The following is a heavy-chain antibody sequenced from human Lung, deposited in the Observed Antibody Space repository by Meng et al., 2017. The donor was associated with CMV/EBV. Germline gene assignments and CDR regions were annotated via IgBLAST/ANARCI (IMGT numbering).Heavy chain of an antibody. V-gene: IGHV5-51*01. J-gene: IGHJ3*02. D-gene: IGHD2-8*01. CDR1: FTGYW. CDR2: IYPGDSDT. CDR3: AGTGYCTNGVCYGDAFDI. Sequence: FTGYWIGWVRQMPGKGLEWMGIIYPGDSDTRYSPSFQGQVTISADKSISTAYLQWSSLKASDTAMYYCAGTGYCTNGVCYGDAFDIWGQGTMVTVSS.